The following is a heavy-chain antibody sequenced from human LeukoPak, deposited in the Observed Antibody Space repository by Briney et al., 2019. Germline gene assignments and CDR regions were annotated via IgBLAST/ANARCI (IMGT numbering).Heavy chain of an antibody. CDR3: ARDLRALGGGFSWYFDL. CDR2: IIGSGVST. V-gene: IGHV3-23*01. D-gene: IGHD3-16*01. J-gene: IGHJ2*01. CDR1: GLTFSSYA. Sequence: GGSLRLSCAASGLTFSSYAMTWVRQAPGKGLEWVSVIIGSGVSTYYADSVKGRFTISRDNSKNTLYMQMNSLRAEDTAVYYCARDLRALGGGFSWYFDLWGRGTLVTVYS.